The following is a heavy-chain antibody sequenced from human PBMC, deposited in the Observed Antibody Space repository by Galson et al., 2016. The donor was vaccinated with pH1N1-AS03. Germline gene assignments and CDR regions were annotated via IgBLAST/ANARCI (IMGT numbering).Heavy chain of an antibody. Sequence: LRLSCAASGFTFSDFAMHWVRQAPGKGLDWVAVISYDGSNKYYEDSVKGRFTISRDSSKNTLYLQMNSLRPEDTAMYYCAGDYIVGATRGAGTFDVWGHGTMVTVSS. CDR1: GFTFSDFA. D-gene: IGHD1-26*01. V-gene: IGHV3-30-3*01. CDR2: ISYDGSNK. CDR3: AGDYIVGATRGAGTFDV. J-gene: IGHJ3*01.